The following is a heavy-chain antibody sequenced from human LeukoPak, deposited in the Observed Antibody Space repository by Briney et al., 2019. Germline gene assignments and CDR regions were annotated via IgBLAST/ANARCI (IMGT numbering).Heavy chain of an antibody. D-gene: IGHD2-21*02. J-gene: IGHJ1*01. CDR1: GVSFSSYT. CDR2: ISGSGGAT. CDR3: ARGSHCGGDCYSLFES. V-gene: IGHV3-23*01. Sequence: GGSLRLSCAASGVSFSSYTMTWVRQAPGKGLEWVSAISGSGGATNYADSVKGRFTISRDNAKNTLYLQMDSLRVEDTAVYYCARGSHCGGDCYSLFESWGQGTLATVSS.